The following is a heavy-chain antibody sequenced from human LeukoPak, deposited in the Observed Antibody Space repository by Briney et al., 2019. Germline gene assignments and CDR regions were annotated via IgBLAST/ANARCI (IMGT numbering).Heavy chain of an antibody. V-gene: IGHV2-5*02. CDR2: IYWDDGK. CDR1: GFSLSTSGVG. J-gene: IGHJ4*02. D-gene: IGHD5-18*01. CDR3: AHRRSSRSYGYLYFDY. Sequence: SGPTLVKPPQTLTLTCTFSGFSLSTSGVGVGWIRQPPGKALEWLALIYWDDGKRYSPSLKSRLTITKDTSKNQVVLTMTNMDPVDTATYYCAHRRSSRSYGYLYFDYWGQGTLVTVSS.